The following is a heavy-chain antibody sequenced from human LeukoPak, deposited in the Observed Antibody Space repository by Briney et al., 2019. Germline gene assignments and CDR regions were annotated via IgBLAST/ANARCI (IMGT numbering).Heavy chain of an antibody. CDR2: ISGVGGST. J-gene: IGHJ5*02. V-gene: IGHV3-23*01. CDR3: AKGGYCSSTSCYVGWFDP. CDR1: GLTFSSYV. Sequence: GGSLRLSCAASGLTFSSYVMNWVRQAPGKGREWVSVISGVGGSTYYADSVEGRFTISRDNSKNTLFLRMNSLRAEDTAVYYCAKGGYCSSTSCYVGWFDPWGQGTLVTVSS. D-gene: IGHD2-2*01.